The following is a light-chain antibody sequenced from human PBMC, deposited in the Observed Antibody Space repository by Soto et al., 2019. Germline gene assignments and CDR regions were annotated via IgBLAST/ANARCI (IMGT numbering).Light chain of an antibody. J-gene: IGLJ3*02. CDR2: YDS. V-gene: IGLV3-21*01. CDR1: TIGSKS. CDR3: RVWDIGSGNVV. Sequence: SYELTQPPSVSGAPVKPASVACGGITIGSKSVHWYQKKSGQAPVLVLYYDSYRPSGISEGFFGSNSGNTATRNISRVEDGDEADYYCRVWDIGSGNVVFGGGIKVTVL.